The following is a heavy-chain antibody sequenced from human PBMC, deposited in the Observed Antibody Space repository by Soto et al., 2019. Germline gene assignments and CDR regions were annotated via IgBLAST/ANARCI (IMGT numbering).Heavy chain of an antibody. CDR1: GYTFKLYY. Sequence: GASVKVSCKTSGYTFKLYYMHWVRQAPGQGLEWMGWINSNSGDTYYAQDFQGRIIMTRDKSTTTVFMELNSLKSDGTGVYYCTRGMEVWGQGTTVIVS. CDR3: TRGMEV. J-gene: IGHJ6*01. CDR2: INSNSGDT. V-gene: IGHV1-2*02.